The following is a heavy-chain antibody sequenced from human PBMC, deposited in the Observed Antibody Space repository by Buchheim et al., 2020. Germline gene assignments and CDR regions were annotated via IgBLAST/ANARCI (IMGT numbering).Heavy chain of an antibody. CDR1: GFTFSSYG. CDR2: ISYDGSNK. D-gene: IGHD5-12*01. V-gene: IGHV3-30*18. CDR3: AKDKKAIVATIIEGYYFDY. Sequence: QVQLVESGGGVVQPGRSLRLSCAASGFTFSSYGMHWVRQAPGKGLEWVAVISYDGSNKYYADSVKGRFTISRENSKNTLYLQMNSLRAEDTAVYYCAKDKKAIVATIIEGYYFDYWGQGTL. J-gene: IGHJ4*02.